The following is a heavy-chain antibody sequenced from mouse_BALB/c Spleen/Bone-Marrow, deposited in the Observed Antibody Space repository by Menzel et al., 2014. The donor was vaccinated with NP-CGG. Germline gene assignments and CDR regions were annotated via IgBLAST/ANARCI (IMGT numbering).Heavy chain of an antibody. CDR3: ASYYDYTWFAY. CDR2: ISSGGST. CDR1: GFTFSSYA. J-gene: IGHJ3*01. V-gene: IGHV5-6-5*01. D-gene: IGHD2-4*01. Sequence: EVHLVESGGDLVKPGGSLKLSCAASGFTFSSYAMSWVRQTPEKRLEWVASISSGGSTYYPDSVKGRFTISRDNARNILYLQMSSLRSEDTAMYYCASYYDYTWFAYWGQGTLVTVSA.